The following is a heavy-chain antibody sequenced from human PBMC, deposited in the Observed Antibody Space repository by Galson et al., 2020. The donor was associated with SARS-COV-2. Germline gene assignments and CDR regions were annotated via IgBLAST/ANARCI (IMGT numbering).Heavy chain of an antibody. J-gene: IGHJ4*02. CDR1: GITFSNYS. Sequence: GSLRPFCAASGITFSNYSMNWVRPAPRKGLEWVSSISSSSSYINYADPVNGRFTISRDNAKNSLYLQMNSLRAEDTAVYYCAREWFGGFDYWGQGTLVTVSS. CDR3: AREWFGGFDY. V-gene: IGHV3-21*01. CDR2: ISSSSSYI. D-gene: IGHD3-10*01.